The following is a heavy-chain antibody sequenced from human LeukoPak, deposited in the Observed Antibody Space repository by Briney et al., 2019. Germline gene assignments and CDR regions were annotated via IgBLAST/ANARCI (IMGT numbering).Heavy chain of an antibody. CDR1: GFTFSSYS. CDR3: ARLPLYGDYGGSY. V-gene: IGHV3-21*01. Sequence: GGSLRLSCAASGFTFSSYSMNWVRQAPGKGLEWVSSISSSSSYIYCADSVKGRFTISRDNAKNSLYLQMNSLRAEDTAVYYCARLPLYGDYGGSYWGQGTLVTVSS. CDR2: ISSSSSYI. D-gene: IGHD4-17*01. J-gene: IGHJ4*02.